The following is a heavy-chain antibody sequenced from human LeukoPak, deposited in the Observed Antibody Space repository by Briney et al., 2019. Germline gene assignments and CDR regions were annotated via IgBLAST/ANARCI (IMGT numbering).Heavy chain of an antibody. D-gene: IGHD6-13*01. J-gene: IGHJ4*02. V-gene: IGHV3-11*01. CDR2: ISSSGSTI. CDR1: GGSISSGDYY. Sequence: LSLTCTVSGGSISSGDYYWSWIRQAPGKGLEWVSYISSSGSTIYYADSVKGRFTISRDNAKNSLYLQMNSLRAEDTAVYYCARDGTHSSLDYWGQGTLVTVSS. CDR3: ARDGTHSSLDY.